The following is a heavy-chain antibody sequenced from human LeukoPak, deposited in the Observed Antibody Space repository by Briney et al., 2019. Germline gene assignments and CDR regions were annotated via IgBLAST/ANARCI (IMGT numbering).Heavy chain of an antibody. Sequence: SETLSLTCAVSGGSISSGGYSWSWIRPPPGKGLEWIGYIYHSGSTYYNPSLKSRVTISVDRSKNQFSLKLSSVTAADTAVYYCARGPYYYGSGSNNWFDPWGQGTLVTVSS. CDR2: IYHSGST. D-gene: IGHD3-10*01. J-gene: IGHJ5*02. CDR1: GGSISSGGYS. CDR3: ARGPYYYGSGSNNWFDP. V-gene: IGHV4-30-2*01.